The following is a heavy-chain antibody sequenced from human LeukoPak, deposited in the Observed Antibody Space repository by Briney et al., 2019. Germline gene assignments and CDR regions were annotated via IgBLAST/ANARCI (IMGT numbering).Heavy chain of an antibody. V-gene: IGHV3-7*01. CDR1: GFTFSSYW. CDR2: IKQDGSEK. CDR3: ARDMNPVAGEYIPRYSSDWYYFDY. J-gene: IGHJ4*02. Sequence: PGGSLRLSCAASGFTFSSYWMSWVRQAPGKGLEWVANIKQDGSEKYYVDSVKGRFTISRDNAKNSLYLQMNSLRAEDTAVYYCARDMNPVAGEYIPRYSSDWYYFDYWGQGTLVTVSS. D-gene: IGHD6-19*01.